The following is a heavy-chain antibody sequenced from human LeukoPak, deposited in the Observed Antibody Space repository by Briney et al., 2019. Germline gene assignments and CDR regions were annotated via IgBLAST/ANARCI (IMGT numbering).Heavy chain of an antibody. V-gene: IGHV4-38-2*02. Sequence: SETLSLTCAVSGYSISSGYYWGWIQQPPGKGLEWIGDIRSSGSTYYNPSLKSRVTISVDTSKNQFSLKLSSVTAADTAVYYCARDGSYRDYYYYYYMDVWGKGTTVTVSS. CDR2: IRSSGST. CDR1: GYSISSGYY. CDR3: ARDGSYRDYYYYYYMDV. D-gene: IGHD3-16*02. J-gene: IGHJ6*03.